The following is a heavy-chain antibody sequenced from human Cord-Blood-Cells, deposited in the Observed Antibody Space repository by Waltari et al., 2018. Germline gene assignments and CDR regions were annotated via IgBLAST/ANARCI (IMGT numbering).Heavy chain of an antibody. CDR3: AKDYDSSSFDY. V-gene: IGHV3-30*18. D-gene: IGHD6-6*01. CDR2: ISYDGSNK. CDR1: GFTFSSYG. Sequence: QVQLVESGGGVVQPGRSLRLSCAASGFTFSSYGMHWVRQAPGKGLEGVAVISYDGSNKYYADSVKGRFTISRDNSKNTLYLQMNSLRAEDTAVYYCAKDYDSSSFDYWGQGTLVTVSS. J-gene: IGHJ4*02.